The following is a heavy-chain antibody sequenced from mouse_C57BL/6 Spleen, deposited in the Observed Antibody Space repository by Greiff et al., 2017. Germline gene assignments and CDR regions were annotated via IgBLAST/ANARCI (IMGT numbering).Heavy chain of an antibody. Sequence: QVQLKQPGAELVKPGASVKLSCKASGYTFTSYWMQWVKQRPGQGLEWIGEIDPSDSYTNYNQKFKGKATLTVDTSSSTAYMQLSSLTSEDSAVYYCARKGQGVRYFDYWGQGTTLTVSS. J-gene: IGHJ2*01. D-gene: IGHD2-1*01. CDR2: IDPSDSYT. V-gene: IGHV1-50*01. CDR3: ARKGQGVRYFDY. CDR1: GYTFTSYW.